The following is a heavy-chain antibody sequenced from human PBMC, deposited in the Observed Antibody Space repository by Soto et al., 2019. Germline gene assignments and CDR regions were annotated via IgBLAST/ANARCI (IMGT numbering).Heavy chain of an antibody. CDR1: GYTFTGYY. V-gene: IGHV1-2*04. Sequence: ASVKVSCKASGYTFTGYYMHWVRQAPGQGLEWMGWINPNSGGTNYAQKYQGWVTMTRDTSISTAYMELSRLRSDDTAVYYCARSPRYCSGGSCYEFDYWGQGTLVTVS. D-gene: IGHD2-15*01. CDR2: INPNSGGT. J-gene: IGHJ4*02. CDR3: ARSPRYCSGGSCYEFDY.